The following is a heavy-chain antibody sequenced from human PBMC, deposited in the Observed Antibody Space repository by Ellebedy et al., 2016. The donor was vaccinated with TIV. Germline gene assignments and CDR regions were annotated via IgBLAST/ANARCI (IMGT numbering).Heavy chain of an antibody. CDR3: GGHQTGLNWNDAGPGWFDP. J-gene: IGHJ5*02. Sequence: MPSETLSLTCTVSGGSISSSLYYWGWIRQPPGKGLEYIASVWYSGTTYYNPSLKSRVTMSVATSKNQFSLRLSSVTATDTAVYYCGGHQTGLNWNDAGPGWFDPWGRGALVTVSS. CDR1: GGSISSSLYY. V-gene: IGHV4-39*01. CDR2: VWYSGTT. D-gene: IGHD1-20*01.